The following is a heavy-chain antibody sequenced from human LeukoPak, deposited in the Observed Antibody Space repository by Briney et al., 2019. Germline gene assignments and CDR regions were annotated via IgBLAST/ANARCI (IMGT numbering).Heavy chain of an antibody. V-gene: IGHV1-69*06. CDR3: ARGSMVRGVIITMGWFDP. Sequence: ASVKVSCKASGGTFSSYAISWVRQAPGQGLEWMGRIIPIFGTANYAQKFQGRVTITADKSTSTAYMELSSLRSEYTAVYYCARGSMVRGVIITMGWFDPWGQGTLVTVSS. J-gene: IGHJ5*02. D-gene: IGHD3-10*01. CDR2: IIPIFGTA. CDR1: GGTFSSYA.